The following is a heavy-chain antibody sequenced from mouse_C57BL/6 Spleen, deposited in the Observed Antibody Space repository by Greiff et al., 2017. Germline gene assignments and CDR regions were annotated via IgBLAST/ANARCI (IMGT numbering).Heavy chain of an antibody. CDR3: ARPSTVVEYWYFDV. D-gene: IGHD1-1*01. CDR2: IDPSDSYT. CDR1: CYTFTSSW. V-gene: IGHV1-69*01. J-gene: IGHJ1*03. Sequence: VQLQQPGAELVIPGASVKLSCQASCYTFTSSWMHWVKQRPGQGLEWIGEIDPSDSYTNYNQKFKGKSTLTVDKSSSAAYMQLSSLTSEDSAVYYCARPSTVVEYWYFDVWGTGATVTVS.